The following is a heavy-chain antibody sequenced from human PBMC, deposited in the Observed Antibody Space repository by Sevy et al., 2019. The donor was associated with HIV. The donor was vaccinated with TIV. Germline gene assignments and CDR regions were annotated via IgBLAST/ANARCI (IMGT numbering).Heavy chain of an antibody. Sequence: GGSLRLSCAASGFTFSSYGMHWVRQAPGKGLEWVAVISYDGSNKYYADSVKGRFTISRDNSKNTLYLQMNSLRVEDTAVYYCAKPYYYDSSGRNDAFDIWGQGTMVTVSS. CDR2: ISYDGSNK. CDR1: GFTFSSYG. D-gene: IGHD3-22*01. V-gene: IGHV3-30*18. J-gene: IGHJ3*02. CDR3: AKPYYYDSSGRNDAFDI.